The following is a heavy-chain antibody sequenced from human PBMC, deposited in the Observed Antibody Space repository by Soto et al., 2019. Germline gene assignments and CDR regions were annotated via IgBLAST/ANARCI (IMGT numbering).Heavy chain of an antibody. J-gene: IGHJ4*02. CDR3: AKLTPHYNRKWFGY. CDR1: GLAPSNYA. V-gene: IGHV3-23*01. D-gene: IGHD1-20*01. CDR2: LSGDGTDP. Sequence: GGSLRLSCAASGLAPSNYARSRVGPAPGKGLEWVSTLSGDGTDPYYADSAKGRFTISRDNSKDTLYLQMNSLRAEDTAIYYCAKLTPHYNRKWFGYWGQGTLVTVSS.